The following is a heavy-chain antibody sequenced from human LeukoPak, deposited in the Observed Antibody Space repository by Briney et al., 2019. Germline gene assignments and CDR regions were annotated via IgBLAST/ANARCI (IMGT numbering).Heavy chain of an antibody. CDR1: GFTFMNHA. D-gene: IGHD3-9*01. Sequence: GSLILSCAASGFTFMNHAMNWVRQAPGKGLEGGSSISSSSSYTYYADSMRGRFTISRDNARNSLYLQMSSLRAEDTAVYYCARDHIDFYDIVSGYHDYWGQGALVTVSS. CDR3: ARDHIDFYDIVSGYHDY. V-gene: IGHV3-21*01. CDR2: ISSSSSYT. J-gene: IGHJ4*02.